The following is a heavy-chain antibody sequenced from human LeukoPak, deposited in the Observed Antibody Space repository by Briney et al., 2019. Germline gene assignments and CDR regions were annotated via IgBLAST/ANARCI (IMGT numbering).Heavy chain of an antibody. D-gene: IGHD3-22*01. Sequence: PGGSLRLSCAASGFPFSSYAMSWVRQAPGKGLEWVSDISGSGDTTYYADSVKGRFTISRDEFKNTLYLQMNSLRAEDTAVYYCAKSDYYDSSGHPSSFDYWGQGSLVTVSS. V-gene: IGHV3-23*01. CDR2: ISGSGDTT. CDR1: GFPFSSYA. J-gene: IGHJ4*02. CDR3: AKSDYYDSSGHPSSFDY.